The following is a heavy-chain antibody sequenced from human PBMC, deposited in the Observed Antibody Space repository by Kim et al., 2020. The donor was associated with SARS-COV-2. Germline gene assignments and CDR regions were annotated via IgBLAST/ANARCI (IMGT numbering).Heavy chain of an antibody. D-gene: IGHD3-3*01. CDR2: IYYSGST. CDR3: ARRRFLEWLLFGWFDP. V-gene: IGHV4-39*01. J-gene: IGHJ5*02. Sequence: SETLSLTCTVSGGSISSSSYYWGWIRQPPGKGLEWIGSIYYSGSTYYNPSLKSRVTISVDTSKNQFSLKLSSVTAADTAVYYCARRRFLEWLLFGWFDPWGQGTLVTVSS. CDR1: GGSISSSSYY.